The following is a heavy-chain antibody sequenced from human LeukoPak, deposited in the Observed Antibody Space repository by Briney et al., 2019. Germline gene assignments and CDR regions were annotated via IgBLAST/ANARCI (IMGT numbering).Heavy chain of an antibody. J-gene: IGHJ4*02. CDR1: GGSITSYY. CDR2: IFYSGST. D-gene: IGHD2-21*02. V-gene: IGHV4-59*01. Sequence: PPETLSLTCTVSGGSITSYYWSWIRQPPGKGLEWIGYIFYSGSTNYNPSLKSRVTISVDTSRYQFSLKLTSVTAADTAVYYCARGESYCGGDCYLYWGQGTLVTVSS. CDR3: ARGESYCGGDCYLY.